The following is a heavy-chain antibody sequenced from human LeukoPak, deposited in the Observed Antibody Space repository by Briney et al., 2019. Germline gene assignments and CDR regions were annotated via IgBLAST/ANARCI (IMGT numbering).Heavy chain of an antibody. CDR2: MNPNSGNT. J-gene: IGHJ4*02. CDR3: ARAATPRRLGSYEILYY. CDR1: GYTFTSYD. D-gene: IGHD3-9*01. Sequence: ASVKVSCKASGYTFTSYDINWVRQATGQGLEWMGWMNPNSGNTGYAQKFQGRVTMTRNTSISTAYMGLSSLRSEDTAVYYCARAATPRRLGSYEILYYWGQGTLVTVSS. V-gene: IGHV1-8*01.